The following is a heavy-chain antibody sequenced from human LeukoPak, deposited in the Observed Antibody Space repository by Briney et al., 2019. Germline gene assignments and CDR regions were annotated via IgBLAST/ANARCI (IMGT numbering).Heavy chain of an antibody. CDR2: IYYSGST. CDR1: GGSFSDYY. V-gene: IGHV4-31*11. CDR3: ARENNVWGSYRVIDY. D-gene: IGHD3-16*02. J-gene: IGHJ4*02. Sequence: SETLSLTCAVYGGSFSDYYWTWIRQHPGKGLEWIGYIYYSGSTYYNPSLKSRVTISVDTSKNQFSLKLSSVTAADTAVYYCARENNVWGSYRVIDYWGQGTLVTVSS.